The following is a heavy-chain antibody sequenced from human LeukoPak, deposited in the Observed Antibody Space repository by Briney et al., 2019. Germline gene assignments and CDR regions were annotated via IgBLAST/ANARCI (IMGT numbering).Heavy chain of an antibody. J-gene: IGHJ4*02. CDR2: IYTSGST. V-gene: IGHV4-61*02. D-gene: IGHD2-2*01. CDR1: GGSISSGSYY. Sequence: PSQTLSLTCTVSGGSISSGSYYWSWIRQPAGKGLEWIGRIYTSGSTNYNPSLKSRVTISVDRSKNQFSLKLSSVTAADTAVYYCARPQLLEGGFDYWGQGTLVTVSS. CDR3: ARPQLLEGGFDY.